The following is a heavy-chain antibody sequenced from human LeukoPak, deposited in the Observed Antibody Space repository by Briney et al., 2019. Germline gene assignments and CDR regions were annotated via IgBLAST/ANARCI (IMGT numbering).Heavy chain of an antibody. V-gene: IGHV3-33*01. Sequence: GGSLRLSCAASGFTFSSYDMHWVRQAPGKGLEWVAVIWYDGSNKYYADSVKGRFTISRDNSKNTLYLQMNSLRAEDTAVYYCARERGDYYYGMDVWGKGTTVTVSS. CDR1: GFTFSSYD. D-gene: IGHD4-17*01. CDR3: ARERGDYYYGMDV. CDR2: IWYDGSNK. J-gene: IGHJ6*04.